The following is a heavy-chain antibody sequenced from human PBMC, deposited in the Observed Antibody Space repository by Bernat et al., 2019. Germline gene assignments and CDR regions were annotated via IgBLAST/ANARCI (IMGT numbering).Heavy chain of an antibody. V-gene: IGHV3-11*05. CDR2: ISSSSSYT. J-gene: IGHJ6*03. CDR3: ARGTSSSAPYMDV. CDR1: GFTFSDYY. Sequence: QVQLVESGGGLVKPGGSLRLSCAASGFTFSDYYMSWIRQAPGKGLDWVSYISSSSSYTNYADSVKGRFTICRANAKNSLYLQMNSLRAEGTAVYYCARGTSSSAPYMDVWGKGTTVTVSS.